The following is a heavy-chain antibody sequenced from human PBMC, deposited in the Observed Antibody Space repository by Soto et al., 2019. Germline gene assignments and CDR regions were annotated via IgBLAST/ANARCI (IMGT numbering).Heavy chain of an antibody. Sequence: QVQLVQSGAEVKKPGSSVKVSCKASGDTFTTNSLNWVRQAPGQGLEWMGGIIPVVGTTKYAQKYQDRVTITGDKSTNTAYMELSSLRSDDTAVYYCAIGPLYATTYFDYWGQGTPVTVSS. J-gene: IGHJ4*02. CDR2: IIPVVGTT. CDR3: AIGPLYATTYFDY. CDR1: GDTFTTNS. V-gene: IGHV1-69*06. D-gene: IGHD2-8*01.